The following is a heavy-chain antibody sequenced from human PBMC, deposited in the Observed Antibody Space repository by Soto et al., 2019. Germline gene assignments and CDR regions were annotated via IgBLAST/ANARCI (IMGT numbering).Heavy chain of an antibody. V-gene: IGHV1-69*01. D-gene: IGHD3-10*01. J-gene: IGHJ6*02. CDR3: AAELGFGKLSVV. Sequence: QVQVVQSGVEVRRPGSSVKVSCKATGDTFKNCVISWVRQAPGQGLEWMGGIIPLFGTTDFAQRLQGRLTITTDESTTTAYMELSRLRSEDTATYYCAAELGFGKLSVVWGQGTTVFVSS. CDR1: GDTFKNCV. CDR2: IIPLFGTT.